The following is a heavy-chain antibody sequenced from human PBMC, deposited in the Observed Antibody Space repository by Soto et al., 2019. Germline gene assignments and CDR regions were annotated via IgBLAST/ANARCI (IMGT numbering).Heavy chain of an antibody. V-gene: IGHV4-59*12. CDR3: ARRTKYYYGSGSYSAIPLDY. CDR1: GGSISSYY. CDR2: IYYSGST. D-gene: IGHD3-10*01. Sequence: SETLSLTCTVSGGSISSYYWSWIRQPPGKGLEWIGYIYYSGSTNYNPSLKSRVTISVDTSKNQFSLKLSSVTAADTAVYYCARRTKYYYGSGSYSAIPLDYWGQGTLDTVSS. J-gene: IGHJ4*02.